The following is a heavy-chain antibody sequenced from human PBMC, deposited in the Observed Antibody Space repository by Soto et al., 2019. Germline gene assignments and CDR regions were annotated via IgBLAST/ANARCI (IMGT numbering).Heavy chain of an antibody. J-gene: IGHJ4*02. CDR3: AHSSLASCPGSFDN. CDR1: GVSLSTSGVG. D-gene: IGHD1-26*01. V-gene: IGHV2-5*02. Sequence: QITLKQSGPTLVKPTQNLTLTCTFSGVSLSTSGVGVGWIRQPPEKALEWLALIYWDDDKRYSPSLKIRLTIPKHATKTQQVLKMTNMDRLDTATYYCAHSSLASCPGSFDNWSQGTLIAVSS. CDR2: IYWDDDK.